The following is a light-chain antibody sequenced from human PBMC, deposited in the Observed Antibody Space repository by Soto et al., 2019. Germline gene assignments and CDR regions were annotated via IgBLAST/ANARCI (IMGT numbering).Light chain of an antibody. CDR3: SSYTTVPSPQWV. CDR2: KVD. J-gene: IGLJ3*02. Sequence: QSALTQPASVSGSPGQSITIPCSGRSSDLGGLNYVSWYQQHPGKVPKLIIYKVDNRPSGISDRFSASKSGNTASLTSSGLQAEDEAHYYCSSYTTVPSPQWVFAGGTKLTVL. V-gene: IGLV2-14*01. CDR1: SSDLGGLNY.